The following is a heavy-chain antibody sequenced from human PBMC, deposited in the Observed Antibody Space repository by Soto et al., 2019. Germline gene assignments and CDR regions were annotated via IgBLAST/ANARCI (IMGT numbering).Heavy chain of an antibody. CDR2: SYHSGST. CDR1: GGSISSSNW. V-gene: IGHV4-4*02. CDR3: ARIGGDFGYYFDF. D-gene: IGHD2-21*01. J-gene: IGHJ4*02. Sequence: SETLSLTCGVSGGSISSSNWWIWVRQPPGKGLEWIGESYHSGSTNYNPSLESRLTISVDKSKNQFSLTLNLVTAADTAVYYCARIGGDFGYYFDFWGQGILVTVSS.